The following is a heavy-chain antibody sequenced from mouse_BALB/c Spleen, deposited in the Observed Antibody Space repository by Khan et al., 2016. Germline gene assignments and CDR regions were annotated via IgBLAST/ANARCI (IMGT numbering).Heavy chain of an antibody. CDR3: ARSRRMGGNYPFDY. Sequence: QVQLKQSGADLVRPGASLKLSCKASGYTFTIYTMPWVQQRPGQGLEWIGYINPGSGYTNYNPTLKDKVILTRDNSYSTADMQLSSLTSEDSAVYYCARSRRMGGNYPFDYWGQGTTLTVSS. J-gene: IGHJ2*01. D-gene: IGHD2-1*01. V-gene: IGHV1-4*01. CDR1: GYTFTIYT. CDR2: INPGSGYT.